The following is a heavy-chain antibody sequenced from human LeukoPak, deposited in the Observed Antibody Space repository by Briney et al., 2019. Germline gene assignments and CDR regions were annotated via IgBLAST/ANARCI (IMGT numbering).Heavy chain of an antibody. J-gene: IGHJ3*02. CDR3: ARVGPAAVLDALDI. Sequence: SETLSLTCTVSGGSISSYYWSWIRQPPGKGLEWIGYVYYSGSTNYNPSLKSRVTISLHTSKNQFSLKLSSVTAADTAVYYCARVGPAAVLDALDIWGQGTMVTVSS. D-gene: IGHD6-25*01. V-gene: IGHV4-59*01. CDR1: GGSISSYY. CDR2: VYYSGST.